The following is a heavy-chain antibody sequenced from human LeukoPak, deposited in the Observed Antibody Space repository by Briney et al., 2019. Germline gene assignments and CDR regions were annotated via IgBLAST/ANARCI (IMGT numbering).Heavy chain of an antibody. Sequence: PSETLSLTCTVSGGSISSSSYYWGWIRQPPGKGLEWIGSIYYSGSTYYNPSLKSRVTISVDTSKNQFSLKLRSVTAADTAVYYCARTTEGYCRGRSCYSYYYYMDVWGEGTTVTVSS. V-gene: IGHV4-39*07. CDR2: IYYSGST. D-gene: IGHD2-15*01. CDR1: GGSISSSSYY. J-gene: IGHJ6*03. CDR3: ARTTEGYCRGRSCYSYYYYMDV.